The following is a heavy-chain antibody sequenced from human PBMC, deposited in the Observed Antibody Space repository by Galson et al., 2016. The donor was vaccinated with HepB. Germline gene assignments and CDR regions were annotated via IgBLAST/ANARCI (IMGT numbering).Heavy chain of an antibody. Sequence: SVKVSCKASGYTFTDYYMHWVRQAPRQGLEWMGRINPHSGGTNSAQKFQGRVTMTRDTAISTAYMELSSLSSDDTAVYYCARDLVEMDVWGQGTTVAVSS. D-gene: IGHD2-8*02. CDR2: INPHSGGT. J-gene: IGHJ6*02. CDR1: GYTFTDYY. CDR3: ARDLVEMDV. V-gene: IGHV1-2*06.